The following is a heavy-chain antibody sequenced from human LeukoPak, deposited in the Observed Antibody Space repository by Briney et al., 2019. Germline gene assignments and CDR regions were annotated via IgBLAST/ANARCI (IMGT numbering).Heavy chain of an antibody. CDR2: IIPILGIA. J-gene: IGHJ5*02. D-gene: IGHD6-13*01. CDR1: GGTFSSYA. V-gene: IGHV1-69*04. CDR3: ARGGFPGIAAESSWFDP. Sequence: ASVKVSCKASGGTFSSYAISWVRQAPGQGLEWMGRIIPILGIANYVQKFQGRVTITADKSTSTAYMELSSLRSEDTAVYYCARGGFPGIAAESSWFDPWGQGTLVTVSS.